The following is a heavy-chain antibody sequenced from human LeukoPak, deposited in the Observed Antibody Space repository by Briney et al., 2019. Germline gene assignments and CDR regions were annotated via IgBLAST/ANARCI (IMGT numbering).Heavy chain of an antibody. V-gene: IGHV4-39*01. CDR3: ARHRSGWLHSSFDY. D-gene: IGHD5-24*01. CDR2: IYYSGSS. Sequence: KPSETLSLTCSVSGGSISSSSAYWGWIRQPPGKGLEWIGSIYYSGSSFDNPALKSRVTISVDTSKNQFSLKLSSVTAADTAVYYCARHRSGWLHSSFDYWGQGTLVTVSS. J-gene: IGHJ4*02. CDR1: GGSISSSSAY.